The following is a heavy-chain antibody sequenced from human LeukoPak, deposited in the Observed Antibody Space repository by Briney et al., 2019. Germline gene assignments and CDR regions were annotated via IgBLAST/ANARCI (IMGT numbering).Heavy chain of an antibody. Sequence: GASVKVSCKVSGYTLTELSMHWVRQAPGKGLEWMGGFDPEDGETIYAHKFQGRVTMTEDTSTDTAYMELSSLRSEDTAVYYCARTPVGFNTVTPSDGRYWGQGTLVTVSS. CDR3: ARTPVGFNTVTPSDGRY. V-gene: IGHV1-24*01. CDR2: FDPEDGET. D-gene: IGHD4-17*01. CDR1: GYTLTELS. J-gene: IGHJ4*02.